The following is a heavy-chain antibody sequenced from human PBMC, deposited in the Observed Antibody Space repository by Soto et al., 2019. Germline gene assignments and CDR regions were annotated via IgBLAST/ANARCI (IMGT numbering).Heavy chain of an antibody. J-gene: IGHJ6*02. CDR1: GFTFSSYW. CDR2: INSDGSST. V-gene: IGHV3-74*01. Sequence: LRLSCAASGFTFSSYWMHWVRQAPGKGLVWVSRINSDGSSTSYADSVKGRFTISRDNAKNTLYLQMNSLRAEDTAVYYCARRPRTYYYGMDVWGQGTTVTVSS. CDR3: ARRPRTYYYGMDV.